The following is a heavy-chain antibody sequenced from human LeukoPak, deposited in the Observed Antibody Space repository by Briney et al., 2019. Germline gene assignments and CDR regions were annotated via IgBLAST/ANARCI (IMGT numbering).Heavy chain of an antibody. V-gene: IGHV3-11*01. Sequence: GGSLRLSCAASGFTFSDYYMSWIRQAPGKGLEWVSYISSSGTTIYYADSVKGRFTISRDSAKKSLNLQMNSLRAEDTAVYYCARAKYCRSTSCYPPFGMDVWGQGTTVTVSS. D-gene: IGHD2-2*01. CDR3: ARAKYCRSTSCYPPFGMDV. CDR2: ISSSGTTI. J-gene: IGHJ6*02. CDR1: GFTFSDYY.